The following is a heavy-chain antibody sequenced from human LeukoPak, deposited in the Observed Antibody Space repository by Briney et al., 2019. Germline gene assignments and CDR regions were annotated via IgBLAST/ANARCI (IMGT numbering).Heavy chain of an antibody. Sequence: ASVKVSCKASGYTFTSYGISWVRQAPGQGLEWMGWISAYNGNTNYAQKLQGRVTMTRDTSTSTAYMELRSPRSDDTAVYYCAQDSSGWYGRLGYWGQGTLVTVSS. J-gene: IGHJ4*02. CDR1: GYTFTSYG. D-gene: IGHD6-19*01. V-gene: IGHV1-18*01. CDR2: ISAYNGNT. CDR3: AQDSSGWYGRLGY.